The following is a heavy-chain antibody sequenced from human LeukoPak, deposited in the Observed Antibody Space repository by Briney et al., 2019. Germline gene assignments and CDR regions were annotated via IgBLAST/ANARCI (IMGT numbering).Heavy chain of an antibody. Sequence: GGSLRLSCAASGFSFTTFGVHWVRQAPGKGLEWVAVISYDGSKKYYSESVKGRFTISRDNSKNTVYLQMNSLRVEDTAVYFCAKAPRGVIAVAGALFMDVWGQGTTVTVSS. V-gene: IGHV3-30*18. CDR2: ISYDGSKK. J-gene: IGHJ6*02. D-gene: IGHD6-19*01. CDR1: GFSFTTFG. CDR3: AKAPRGVIAVAGALFMDV.